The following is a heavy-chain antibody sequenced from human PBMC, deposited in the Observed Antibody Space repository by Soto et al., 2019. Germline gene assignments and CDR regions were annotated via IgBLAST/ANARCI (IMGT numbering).Heavy chain of an antibody. J-gene: IGHJ4*02. CDR1: GFSVSSKY. V-gene: IGHV3-53*01. D-gene: IGHD1-26*01. CDR3: GRGQTVGVTAPDS. Sequence: GGSLRLSCAAAGFSVSSKYMSWVRQAPGKGLEWVSVIYTDGRTFYAESVKGRFTISRDNSENTIYLQMNSLRAEDTAVYYCGRGQTVGVTAPDSWAQGTLVTVSS. CDR2: IYTDGRT.